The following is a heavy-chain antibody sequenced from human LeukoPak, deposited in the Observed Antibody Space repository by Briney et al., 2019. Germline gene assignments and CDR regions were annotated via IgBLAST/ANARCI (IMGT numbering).Heavy chain of an antibody. Sequence: SETLSLTCAVYGGSLSDYYWSWIRQPPGKGLEWIGYIWYSGFTYYNPSLKSRVTISVDTSKNQFSLKLSSVTAADTAVYYCARSNPRFDFWSGSRRWAFDIWGQGTMVTVSS. V-gene: IGHV4-34*01. CDR1: GGSLSDYY. J-gene: IGHJ3*02. CDR3: ARSNPRFDFWSGSRRWAFDI. CDR2: IWYSGFT. D-gene: IGHD3-3*01.